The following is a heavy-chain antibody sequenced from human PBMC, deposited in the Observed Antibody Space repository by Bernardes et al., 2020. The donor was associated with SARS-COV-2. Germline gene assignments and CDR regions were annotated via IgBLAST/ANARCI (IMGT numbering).Heavy chain of an antibody. V-gene: IGHV3-48*02. Sequence: GRSLRLSCEASGFSFSDSVMAWVRQAPGKGLEWVSYISRTGGTIYYADSVQGRFTVSRDNAKNSLSLEMNSLRDEDTAVYYCAKEGAVAGYYFAYWGQGARVAVSS. CDR1: GFSFSDSV. CDR2: ISRTGGTI. D-gene: IGHD6-13*01. CDR3: AKEGAVAGYYFAY. J-gene: IGHJ4*02.